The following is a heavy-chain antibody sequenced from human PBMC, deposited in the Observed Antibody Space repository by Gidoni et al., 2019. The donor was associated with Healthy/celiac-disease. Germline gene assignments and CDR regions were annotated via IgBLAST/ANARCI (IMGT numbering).Heavy chain of an antibody. CDR2: IYYSGST. J-gene: IGHJ5*02. V-gene: IGHV4-39*01. D-gene: IGHD6-19*01. CDR3: ARHRAVAGTLGWFDP. Sequence: KGLEWIGSIYYSGSTYYNPSLKSRVTISVDTSKNQFSLKLSSVTAADTAVYYCARHRAVAGTLGWFDPWGQGTLVTVSS.